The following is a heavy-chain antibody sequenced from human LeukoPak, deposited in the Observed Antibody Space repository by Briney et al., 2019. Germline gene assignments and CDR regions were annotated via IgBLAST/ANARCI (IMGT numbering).Heavy chain of an antibody. CDR2: IYYRGDI. J-gene: IGHJ4*02. CDR3: ARVKGGPTYYYDSSGYYNDY. Sequence: SETLSLTCSVSDGSIRTYYWSWIRQSPGQGLEWIGNIYYRGDINYNPSLKSRVIISIDTSKNQFSLKLSSVTAADTAVYYCARVKGGPTYYYDSSGYYNDYWGQGTLVTVSS. CDR1: DGSIRTYY. V-gene: IGHV4-59*01. D-gene: IGHD3-22*01.